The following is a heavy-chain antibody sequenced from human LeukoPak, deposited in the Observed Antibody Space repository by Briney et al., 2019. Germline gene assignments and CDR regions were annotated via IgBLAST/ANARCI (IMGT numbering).Heavy chain of an antibody. D-gene: IGHD6-19*01. J-gene: IGHJ2*01. V-gene: IGHV1-24*01. CDR1: GYTLTELS. CDR2: FDPEDGET. CDR3: ATSGWSQLWNFDL. Sequence: ASVTVSFKVSGYTLTELSMHWVRQAPGKGLEWMGGFDPEDGETIYAQKFQGRVTMTEDTSTDTAYMELSSLRSEDTAVYYCATSGWSQLWNFDLWGRGTLVTVSS.